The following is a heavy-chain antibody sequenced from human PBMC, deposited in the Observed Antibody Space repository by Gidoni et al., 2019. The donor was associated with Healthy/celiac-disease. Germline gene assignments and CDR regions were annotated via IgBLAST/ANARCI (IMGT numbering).Heavy chain of an antibody. Sequence: QVQLVEAGGGVVQPGRSLRPSCAASVFTFSSYAMHWVRQAPGKGLGWVAVISYDGSNKYYADSVKGRFTISRDNSKNTLYLQMNSLRAEDTAVYYCAREGPGGYFDYWGQGTLVTVSS. CDR3: AREGPGGYFDY. J-gene: IGHJ4*02. CDR2: ISYDGSNK. V-gene: IGHV3-30-3*01. D-gene: IGHD2-8*02. CDR1: VFTFSSYA.